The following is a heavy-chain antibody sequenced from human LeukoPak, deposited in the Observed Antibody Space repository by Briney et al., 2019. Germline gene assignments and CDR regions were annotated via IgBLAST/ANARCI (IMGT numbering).Heavy chain of an antibody. J-gene: IGHJ6*03. V-gene: IGHV3-15*01. CDR3: TTDLNYYYYYMDV. CDR1: GFTFSNAW. Sequence: GGSLRLSCAASGFTFSNAWMSWVRQAPGKGLEWVGRIKSKTDGGTTDYAAPVKGRFTISRDDSKNTLYLQMNSLKTEDTAVYYCTTDLNYYYYYMDVWGKGPTVTVSS. CDR2: IKSKTDGGTT.